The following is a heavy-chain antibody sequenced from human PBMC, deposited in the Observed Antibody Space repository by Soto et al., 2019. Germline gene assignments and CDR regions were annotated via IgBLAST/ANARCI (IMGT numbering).Heavy chain of an antibody. J-gene: IGHJ6*02. CDR2: MNPNSGNT. D-gene: IGHD3-9*01. Sequence: ASVKVSCKASGYTFTSYDINWVRQATGQGLEWMGWMNPNSGNTGYAQKFQGRVTMTRNTSISTAYMELSSLRSEDTAVYYCARKGAYYDILTGYFDVDYYGMDVWGQGTTVTVSS. CDR3: ARKGAYYDILTGYFDVDYYGMDV. V-gene: IGHV1-8*01. CDR1: GYTFTSYD.